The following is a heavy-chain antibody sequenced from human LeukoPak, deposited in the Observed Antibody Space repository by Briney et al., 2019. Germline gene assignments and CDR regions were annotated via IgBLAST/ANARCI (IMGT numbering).Heavy chain of an antibody. CDR3: ARLHGRYYYYGMDV. J-gene: IGHJ6*02. V-gene: IGHV4-59*01. CDR2: IYYSGSN. CDR1: GVSISSYY. Sequence: PSETLSLTCTVSGVSISSYYWSWLRQPPGGGWGGFGKIYYSGSNAYNPSLKSRDTISVDTSKNQFSLNLTSVTAADAAVYYCARLHGRYYYYGMDVWGQGTTVTVS.